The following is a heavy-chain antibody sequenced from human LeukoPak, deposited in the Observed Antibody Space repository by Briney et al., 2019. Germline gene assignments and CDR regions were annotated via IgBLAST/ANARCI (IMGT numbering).Heavy chain of an antibody. CDR3: ARDLVSAGFDI. Sequence: GASVKVSCKAFGYTFSSHAMNWVRQAPGQGLELMGWINTNTGIPMYAQGFAGRFVFSLDTSVTTAYLQITSLKAEDTAVYYCARDLVSAGFDIWGQGTMVTVSS. J-gene: IGHJ3*02. D-gene: IGHD6-6*01. CDR1: GYTFSSHA. V-gene: IGHV7-4-1*02. CDR2: INTNTGIP.